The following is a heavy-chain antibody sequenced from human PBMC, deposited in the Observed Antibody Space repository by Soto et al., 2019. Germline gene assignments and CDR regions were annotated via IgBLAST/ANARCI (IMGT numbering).Heavy chain of an antibody. Sequence: EVQLVESGGGLVQPGGSLRLSCSASGFTLSSYSMNWVRQAPGKGLEWVSYISSSSSTIYYADSVKGRSTISRDNAKNYLYPQRNRRRAEDTAVYYCARDLKYGLFDFWGQGTLVTVSS. CDR1: GFTLSSYS. D-gene: IGHD4-17*01. J-gene: IGHJ4*02. CDR2: ISSSSSTI. CDR3: ARDLKYGLFDF. V-gene: IGHV3-48*01.